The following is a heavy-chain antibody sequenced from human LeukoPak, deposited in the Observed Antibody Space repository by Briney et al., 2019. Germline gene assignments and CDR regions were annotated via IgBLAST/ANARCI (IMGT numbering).Heavy chain of an antibody. CDR3: VKDPCSSTSCYAGIDY. CDR1: GFTFSSYA. J-gene: IGHJ4*02. CDR2: ISYDGSNK. V-gene: IGHV3-30*14. D-gene: IGHD2-2*01. Sequence: GSLRLSCAASGFTFSSYAMHWVRQAPGKGLEWVAVISYDGSNKYYADSVKGRFTISRDNSKNTLYLQMSSLRAEDTAVYYCVKDPCSSTSCYAGIDYWGQGTLVTVSS.